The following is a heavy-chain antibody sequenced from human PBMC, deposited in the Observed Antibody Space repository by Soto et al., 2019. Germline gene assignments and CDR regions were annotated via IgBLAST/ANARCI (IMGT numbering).Heavy chain of an antibody. CDR2: LSHDGGNI. Sequence: PGGSLRLSCVAPDFSFTHHAMTWVRLPPGKGLQWVAALSHDGGNIYYRDSVRGRFTISRDNSKNTLYLQMHSLKAEDTDVYFCAKQMGTWVDNAIDFWGQGTQVTVSS. CDR3: AKQMGTWVDNAIDF. CDR1: DFSFTHHA. J-gene: IGHJ4*02. D-gene: IGHD1-1*01. V-gene: IGHV3-23*01.